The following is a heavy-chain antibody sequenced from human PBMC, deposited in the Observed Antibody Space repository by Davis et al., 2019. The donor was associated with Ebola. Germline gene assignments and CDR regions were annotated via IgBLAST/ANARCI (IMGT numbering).Heavy chain of an antibody. Sequence: HTGGSLRLSCAASGFTFSSYWMHWVRQAPGKGLVWVSCINRDGSTTTYADSAKGRFTISRDNAKNTLYLQMNNLRVEDTAVYYCATLPGYYWGQGTLVTVSS. CDR2: INRDGSTT. CDR3: ATLPGYY. CDR1: GFTFSSYW. J-gene: IGHJ4*02. D-gene: IGHD1-26*01. V-gene: IGHV3-74*03.